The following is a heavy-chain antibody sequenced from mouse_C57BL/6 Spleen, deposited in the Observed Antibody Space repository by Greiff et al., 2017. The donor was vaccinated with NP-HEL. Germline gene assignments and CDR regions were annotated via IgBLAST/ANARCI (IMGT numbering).Heavy chain of an antibody. CDR2: IDPETGGT. Sequence: VQLQQSGAELVRPGASVTLSCKASGYTFTDYEMHWVKQTPVHGLEWIGAIDPETGGTAYNQKFKGKAILTADKSSSTAYMELRSLTSEDSAVYYCTREVTTPAWFAYWGQGTLVTVSA. CDR3: TREVTTPAWFAY. CDR1: GYTFTDYE. D-gene: IGHD2-2*01. V-gene: IGHV1-15*01. J-gene: IGHJ3*01.